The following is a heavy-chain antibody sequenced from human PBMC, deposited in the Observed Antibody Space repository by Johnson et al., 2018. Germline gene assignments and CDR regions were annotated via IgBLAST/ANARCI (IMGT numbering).Heavy chain of an antibody. CDR2: IPSDGRET. V-gene: IGHV3-30*03. J-gene: IGHJ6*04. Sequence: QVQLVQSGGGVVQPGRSLRLSCAVSGLTFSRVGMHWVRQAPGKGLEWVTVIPSDGRETYYADSVKGRFTISRDNSRNTLYLEMESRRTEDTAVYYCARDRRYEEKFYDMDVWGKGTTVTVSS. CDR1: GLTFSRVG. CDR3: ARDRRYEEKFYDMDV. D-gene: IGHD1-14*01.